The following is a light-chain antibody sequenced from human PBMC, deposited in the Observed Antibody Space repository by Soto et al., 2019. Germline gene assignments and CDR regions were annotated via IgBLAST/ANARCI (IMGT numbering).Light chain of an antibody. CDR1: NTDVGAYDY. CDR3: SSYSTISNLV. Sequence: QSPLTQPASVSGSPGQSITISCSGTNTDVGAYDYVSWYQQHPGKAPKLILYDVINRPSGVSDRFSGSMSGNTASLTISGLLAEDEAEHFCSSYSTISNLVFGTGTKLTVL. J-gene: IGLJ1*01. CDR2: DVI. V-gene: IGLV2-14*03.